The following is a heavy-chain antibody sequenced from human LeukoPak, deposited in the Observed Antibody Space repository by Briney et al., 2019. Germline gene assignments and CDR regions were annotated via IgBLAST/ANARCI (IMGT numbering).Heavy chain of an antibody. V-gene: IGHV3-7*02. CDR2: INQDGSEK. CDR3: ARGPRAFDI. J-gene: IGHJ3*02. CDR1: GFTFSSYW. Sequence: HPGGSLRLSCAASGFTFSSYWMTWVRQAPGKGLEWVANINQDGSEKYYVDSVKGRFTISRDNAKNSLYLQMNSLRAEDTAIYYCARGPRAFDIWGQGTMVTVSS.